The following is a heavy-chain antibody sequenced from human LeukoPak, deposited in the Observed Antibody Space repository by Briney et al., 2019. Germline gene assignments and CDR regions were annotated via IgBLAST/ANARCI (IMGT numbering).Heavy chain of an antibody. CDR3: ARTYYDILTGYNPYFDY. CDR1: GFTFNTYT. D-gene: IGHD3-9*01. Sequence: SGGSLRLSCAASGFTFNTYTMNWVRQAPGKGLEWVSSITASSTAIYSADSVKGRFTISRDNAKNFLYLQMNSLRAEDTAVYYCARTYYDILTGYNPYFDYWGQGILVTVSS. J-gene: IGHJ4*02. V-gene: IGHV3-21*01. CDR2: ITASSTAI.